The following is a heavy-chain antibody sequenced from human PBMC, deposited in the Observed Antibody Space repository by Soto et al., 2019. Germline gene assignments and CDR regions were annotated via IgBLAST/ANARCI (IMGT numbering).Heavy chain of an antibody. CDR1: GGSVSSGSYY. V-gene: IGHV4-61*01. Sequence: PSETLSLTCTVSGGSVSSGSYYWSWIRQPPGKGLEWIGYIYYSGSTNYNPSLKSRVTISVDTSKNQFSLKLSSVTAADTAVYYCARRHYYDSSGYSNAFDIWGQGTMVTVSS. CDR3: ARRHYYDSSGYSNAFDI. CDR2: IYYSGST. D-gene: IGHD3-22*01. J-gene: IGHJ3*02.